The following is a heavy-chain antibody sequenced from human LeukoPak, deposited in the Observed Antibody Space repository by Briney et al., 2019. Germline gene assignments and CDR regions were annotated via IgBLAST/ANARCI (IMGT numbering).Heavy chain of an antibody. CDR2: INHSGST. D-gene: IGHD3-9*01. Sequence: SETLSLTCAVYGGSFSGYYWSWIRQPPGKGLEWIGEINHSGSTNYNPSLKSRVTISVDTSKNQFSLKLSSVTAADTAVYYCARRGLRTYYDILTGYSVGNAFDIWGQGTMVTVSS. J-gene: IGHJ3*02. CDR1: GGSFSGYY. V-gene: IGHV4-34*01. CDR3: ARRGLRTYYDILTGYSVGNAFDI.